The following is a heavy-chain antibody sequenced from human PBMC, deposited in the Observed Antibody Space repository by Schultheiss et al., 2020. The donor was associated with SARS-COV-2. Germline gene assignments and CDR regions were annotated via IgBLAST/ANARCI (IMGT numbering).Heavy chain of an antibody. Sequence: SETLSLTCSVSGSSITGFFWTWIRQPPGKGLDPIGNIYFTGITKYNPSLKSRVTISIDTSKNQFSLKLGSVTAADTAVYFCARATRVESLFSVRGGSFDFWGRGALVT. D-gene: IGHD5-24*01. CDR3: ARATRVESLFSVRGGSFDF. V-gene: IGHV4-59*01. CDR1: GSSITGFF. J-gene: IGHJ4*02. CDR2: IYFTGIT.